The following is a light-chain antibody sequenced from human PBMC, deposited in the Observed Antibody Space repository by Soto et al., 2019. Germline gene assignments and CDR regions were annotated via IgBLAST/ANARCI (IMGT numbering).Light chain of an antibody. CDR2: HTS. Sequence: EIVLTQSPATLYLSPGERASLSCAASQSINSNYLAWYQQKPGLAPRLVIYHTSRRAPGTRDRLTGSGPANDFTLTISRLEPLECAISYCQRYGSSPTFGHETR. V-gene: IGKV3D-20*01. CDR1: QSINSNY. J-gene: IGKJ5*01. CDR3: QRYGSSPT.